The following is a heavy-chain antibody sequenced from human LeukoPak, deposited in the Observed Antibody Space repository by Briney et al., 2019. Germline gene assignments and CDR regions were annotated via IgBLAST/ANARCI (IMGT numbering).Heavy chain of an antibody. CDR1: GFTFGSYA. Sequence: GGSLRLSCAASGFTFGSYAMSWVRQAPGKGLEWVSASGSGGSTYYADSVKGRFTIPRDNSKNTLYLQMNSLRAEDTAVYYRAKSSTVVTTYFDYWGQGTLVTVSS. V-gene: IGHV3-23*01. J-gene: IGHJ4*02. D-gene: IGHD4-23*01. CDR2: SGSGGST. CDR3: AKSSTVVTTYFDY.